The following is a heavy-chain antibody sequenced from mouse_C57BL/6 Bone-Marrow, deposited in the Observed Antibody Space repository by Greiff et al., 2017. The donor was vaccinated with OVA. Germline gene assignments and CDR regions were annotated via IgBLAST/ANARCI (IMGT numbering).Heavy chain of an antibody. D-gene: IGHD2-5*01. CDR1: GYTFTSYW. CDR2: IHPNSGST. V-gene: IGHV1-64*01. CDR3: ARAYSNHAMDY. J-gene: IGHJ4*01. Sequence: VQLQQSGAELVKAGASVKLSCKASGYTFTSYWMHWVKQRPGQGLEWIGMIHPNSGSTNYNEKFKSKATLTVDKSSSTAYMQLSSLTSEDSAVYYCARAYSNHAMDYWGQGTSVTVSS.